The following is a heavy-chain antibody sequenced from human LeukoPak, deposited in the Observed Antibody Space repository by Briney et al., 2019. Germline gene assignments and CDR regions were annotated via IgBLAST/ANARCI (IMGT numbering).Heavy chain of an antibody. V-gene: IGHV3-7*01. CDR3: ASPRIGHSGWYGRGAFDI. CDR2: IKQDGSEK. Sequence: GGSLRLSCAASGITFSSYWMSWVRQAPGKGLEWVANIKQDGSEKYYVDSVKGRFTISRDNAKNSLYLQMNSLRAEDTALYCCASPRIGHSGWYGRGAFDIWGQGTMVTVSS. CDR1: GITFSSYW. D-gene: IGHD6-19*01. J-gene: IGHJ3*02.